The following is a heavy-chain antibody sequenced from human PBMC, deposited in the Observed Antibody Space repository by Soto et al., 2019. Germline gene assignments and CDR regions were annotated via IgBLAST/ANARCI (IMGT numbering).Heavy chain of an antibody. V-gene: IGHV3-30*18. CDR1: GFTFSSYG. Sequence: GGSLRLSCAASGFTFSSYGMHWVRQAPGKGLEWVAVISYDGSNKYYADSVKGRFTISRDNSKNTLYLQMNSLRAEDTAVYYCAKDQRITMIVVVIAPDYWGQGTLVTVSS. CDR3: AKDQRITMIVVVIAPDY. D-gene: IGHD3-22*01. J-gene: IGHJ4*02. CDR2: ISYDGSNK.